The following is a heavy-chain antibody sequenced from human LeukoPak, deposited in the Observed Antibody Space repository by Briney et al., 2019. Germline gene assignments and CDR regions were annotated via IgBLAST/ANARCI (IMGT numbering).Heavy chain of an antibody. Sequence: GGSLRLSCAASGFTVSSNYMSWVRQAPGKGLEWVSVIYSGGSTYYADSVKGRFTISRDNSKNTLYLQMNSLRAEDTAVYYCAKDGNCGGDCYLKVGFYYYYYMDVWGKGTTVTVSS. CDR2: IYSGGST. V-gene: IGHV3-66*02. CDR1: GFTVSSNY. CDR3: AKDGNCGGDCYLKVGFYYYYYMDV. J-gene: IGHJ6*03. D-gene: IGHD2-21*01.